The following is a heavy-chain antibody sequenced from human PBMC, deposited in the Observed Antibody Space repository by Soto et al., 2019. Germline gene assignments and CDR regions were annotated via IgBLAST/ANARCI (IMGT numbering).Heavy chain of an antibody. J-gene: IGHJ6*02. D-gene: IGHD3-9*01. CDR3: AKDSPVRYFDRSTGDYYYYGMDV. CDR2: ISGSGGST. CDR1: GFTFSSYA. V-gene: IGHV3-23*01. Sequence: GGSLRLSCAASGFTFSSYAMSWVRQAPGKGLEWVSAISGSGGSTYYADSVKGRFTISRDNSKNTLYLQMNSLRAEDTAVYYCAKDSPVRYFDRSTGDYYYYGMDVWGQGTTVTVSS.